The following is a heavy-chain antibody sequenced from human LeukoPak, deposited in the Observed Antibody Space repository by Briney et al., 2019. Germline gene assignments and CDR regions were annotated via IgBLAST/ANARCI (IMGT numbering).Heavy chain of an antibody. Sequence: SETQSLTCAVYGGSFSGYYWSWIRQPPGKGLEWIGEINHSGSTNYNPSLKSRVTISVDSSKDHFSLKLSSVTAADTAVYYCARAQVGVVGATEFAYWGQGTLVTVSS. V-gene: IGHV4-34*01. CDR3: ARAQVGVVGATEFAY. CDR1: GGSFSGYY. D-gene: IGHD1-26*01. CDR2: INHSGST. J-gene: IGHJ4*02.